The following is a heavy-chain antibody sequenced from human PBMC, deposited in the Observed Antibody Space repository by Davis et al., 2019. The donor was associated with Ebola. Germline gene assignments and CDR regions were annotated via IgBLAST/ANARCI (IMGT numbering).Heavy chain of an antibody. J-gene: IGHJ6*02. Sequence: GESLKISCEASGFSFSNYGMKWVRQAPGKGLEWVATIWFDGSDKYYGESVKGRFTISRDNSKNTLYLQMNSLRVDDTAVYFCARVTTAFGLAYYYGMDVWGQGTTVTVSS. CDR2: IWFDGSDK. CDR1: GFSFSNYG. CDR3: ARVTTAFGLAYYYGMDV. V-gene: IGHV3-33*01. D-gene: IGHD3/OR15-3a*01.